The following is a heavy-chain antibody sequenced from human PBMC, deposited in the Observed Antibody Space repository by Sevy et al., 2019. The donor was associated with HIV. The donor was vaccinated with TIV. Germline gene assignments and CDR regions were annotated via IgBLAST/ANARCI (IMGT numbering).Heavy chain of an antibody. V-gene: IGHV3-9*01. CDR3: AKDQLSLVIVDQFDY. Sequence: GGSLRLSCAASGFNFETYAMHWVRLSPGKGLEWVSGITWNSGTIGYADSVEGRFNISRDNAKNSLYLQMNSLRPEDTGLYYCAKDQLSLVIVDQFDYLGQGTLVTVSS. CDR1: GFNFETYA. CDR2: ITWNSGTI. J-gene: IGHJ4*02. D-gene: IGHD2-21*01.